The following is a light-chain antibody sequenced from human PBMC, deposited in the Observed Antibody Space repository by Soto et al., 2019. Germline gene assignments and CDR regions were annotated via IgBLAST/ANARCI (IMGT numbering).Light chain of an antibody. CDR3: QAWESSGDQWV. CDR1: NIGSKS. V-gene: IGLV3-21*02. CDR2: DGS. J-gene: IGLJ3*02. Sequence: SYELTQPPSVSVAPGQTARITCGGNNIGSKSVHWYQQKAGQAPVLVVYDGSDRPSGIPERFSGSNSGNTATLTISRVEAGDEADYYCQAWESSGDQWVFGGGTKLTVL.